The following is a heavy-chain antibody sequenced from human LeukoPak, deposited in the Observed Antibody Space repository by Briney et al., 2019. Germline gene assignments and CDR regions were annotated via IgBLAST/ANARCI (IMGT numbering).Heavy chain of an antibody. CDR2: IYPGDFDT. V-gene: IGHV5-51*01. CDR1: GYRFTSYW. Sequence: GESLKIPCKGSGYRFTSYWIGWVRQMPGKGLEWMGIIYPGDFDTRYSPSFQGQVTISADKPISTAYLQWSSLKASDTATYYCARLLSRGYSGGWLGFFDYWGQGTLVTVSS. CDR3: ARLLSRGYSGGWLGFFDY. J-gene: IGHJ4*02. D-gene: IGHD6-19*01.